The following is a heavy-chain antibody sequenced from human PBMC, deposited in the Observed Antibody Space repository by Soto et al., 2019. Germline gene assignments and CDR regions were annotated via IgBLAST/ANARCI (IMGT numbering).Heavy chain of an antibody. CDR2: ITAGNGNT. CDR3: ARGGLPYCSSTSCYNWFDP. Sequence: ASVKVSCKASGYTFTSYAMHWVRQAPGQRLEWMGWITAGNGNTKYSQKFQGRVTITRDTSASTAYMELSSLRSEDTAVYYCARGGLPYCSSTSCYNWFDPWGQGTLVTVSS. D-gene: IGHD2-2*01. J-gene: IGHJ5*02. CDR1: GYTFTSYA. V-gene: IGHV1-3*01.